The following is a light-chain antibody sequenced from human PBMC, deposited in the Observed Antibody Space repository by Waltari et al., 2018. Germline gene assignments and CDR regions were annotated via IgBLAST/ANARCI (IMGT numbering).Light chain of an antibody. CDR3: ASYTTSNNRV. V-gene: IGLV2-14*03. Sequence: QSALTQPASVSGSPGQSITISCTATISDVTSFKYVSWYQRHSGKAPTLLIFDVTNRPSGTSNRFSGSKSGNTASLTISGLQAEDEADYFCASYTTSNNRVFGGGTRLTVL. CDR1: ISDVTSFKY. J-gene: IGLJ3*02. CDR2: DVT.